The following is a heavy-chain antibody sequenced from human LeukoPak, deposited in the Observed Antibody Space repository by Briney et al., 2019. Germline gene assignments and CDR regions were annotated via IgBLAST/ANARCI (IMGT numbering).Heavy chain of an antibody. CDR2: ISSSGSTI. CDR3: ARDPWGYQLLSGWFDP. J-gene: IGHJ5*02. CDR1: GFTFGDHA. D-gene: IGHD2-2*01. V-gene: IGHV3-48*03. Sequence: GGSLRLSCTTSGFTFGDHAMCWVRQAPGKGLEWVSYISSSGSTIYYADSVKGRFTISRDNAKNSLYLQMNSLRAEDTAVYYCARDPWGYQLLSGWFDPWGQGTLVTVSS.